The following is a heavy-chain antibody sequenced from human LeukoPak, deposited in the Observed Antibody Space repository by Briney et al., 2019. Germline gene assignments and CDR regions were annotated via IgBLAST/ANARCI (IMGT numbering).Heavy chain of an antibody. CDR2: IKQDGSEK. CDR3: ARDLRSRSHFGLVIQDY. D-gene: IGHD3-3*01. J-gene: IGHJ4*02. V-gene: IGHV3-7*01. Sequence: GGSLRLSCAASGFTFSSYWMTWVRQAPGRGLEWVANIKQDGSEKYYVDSVKGRFTISRDNAKNSLYLQMNSLRAEDTAVYYCARDLRSRSHFGLVIQDYWGQGTLVTVSS. CDR1: GFTFSSYW.